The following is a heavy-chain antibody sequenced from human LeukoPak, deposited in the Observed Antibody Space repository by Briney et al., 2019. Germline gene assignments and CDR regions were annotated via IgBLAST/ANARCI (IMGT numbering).Heavy chain of an antibody. CDR2: ISAYNGNT. CDR3: AREGAGIAAANWFDP. J-gene: IGHJ5*02. Sequence: ASVKVSCKASGYTFTSYGISWVRQAPGQGLEWMGWISAYNGNTNYARKLQGRVTMTTDTSTSTAYMELRSLRSDDTAVYYCAREGAGIAAANWFDPWGQGTLVTVSS. D-gene: IGHD6-13*01. V-gene: IGHV1-18*01. CDR1: GYTFTSYG.